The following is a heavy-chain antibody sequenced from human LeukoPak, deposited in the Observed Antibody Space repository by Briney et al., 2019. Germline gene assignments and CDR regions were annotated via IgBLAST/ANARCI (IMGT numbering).Heavy chain of an antibody. Sequence: ASVKVSCKASGYTFTGYYMRWVRQAPGQGLEWMGWINPNSGGTNYAQKFQGRVTMTRDTSISTAYMELSRLRSDDTAVYYCARDRAQLYGMDVWGQGTTVTVSS. CDR1: GYTFTGYY. CDR2: INPNSGGT. V-gene: IGHV1-2*02. J-gene: IGHJ6*02. CDR3: ARDRAQLYGMDV. D-gene: IGHD2-2*01.